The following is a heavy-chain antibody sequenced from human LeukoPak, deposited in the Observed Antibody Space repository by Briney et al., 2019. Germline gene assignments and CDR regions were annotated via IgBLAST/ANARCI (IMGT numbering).Heavy chain of an antibody. CDR3: AKDKIEYYYGSGTEYYFDY. J-gene: IGHJ4*02. CDR2: ISGSGGST. Sequence: GGSLRLSCAASGFTFSSYAMSWVRQAPGKGLGWVSAISGSGGSTHYADSVKGRFTISRDSSKNTLYLQMNSLRAEDTAVYYCAKDKIEYYYGSGTEYYFDYWGQGTLVTVSS. V-gene: IGHV3-23*01. D-gene: IGHD3-10*01. CDR1: GFTFSSYA.